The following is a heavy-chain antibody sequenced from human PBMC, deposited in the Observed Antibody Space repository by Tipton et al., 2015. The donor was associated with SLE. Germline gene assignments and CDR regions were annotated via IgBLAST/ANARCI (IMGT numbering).Heavy chain of an antibody. Sequence: LRLSCTVSGGSISSGGYYWSWIRQHPGKGLEWIGYIYYSGSTNYNPSLKSRVTISVDTSKNQFSLKLSSVTAADTAVYYCAREIHDYGANLAFDIWGQGTMVTVSS. CDR2: IYYSGST. V-gene: IGHV4-61*08. D-gene: IGHD4-23*01. CDR1: GGSISSGGYY. J-gene: IGHJ3*02. CDR3: AREIHDYGANLAFDI.